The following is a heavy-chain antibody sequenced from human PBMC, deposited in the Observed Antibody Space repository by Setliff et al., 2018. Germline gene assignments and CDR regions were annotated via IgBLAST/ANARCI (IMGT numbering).Heavy chain of an antibody. Sequence: GASVKVSCKASGYTFTLYYLHWVRQAPGQGLEWMGRINANSGSTNYAQKFQGRVTMTRDTSISTAYMDLSRLRSDDTAVYYCARDRVWGTLDAFDIWGQGTMVTVSS. CDR2: INANSGST. D-gene: IGHD3-16*01. CDR3: ARDRVWGTLDAFDI. CDR1: GYTFTLYY. J-gene: IGHJ3*02. V-gene: IGHV1-2*06.